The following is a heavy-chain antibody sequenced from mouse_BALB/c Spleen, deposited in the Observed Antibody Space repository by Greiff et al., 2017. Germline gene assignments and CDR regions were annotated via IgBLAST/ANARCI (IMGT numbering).Heavy chain of an antibody. CDR2: ILPGSGST. CDR1: GYTFSSYW. J-gene: IGHJ2*01. Sequence: QVQLQQSGAELMKPGASVKISCKATGYTFSSYWIEWVKQRPGHGLEWIGEILPGSGSTNYNEKFKGKATFTADTSSNTAYMQLSSLTSEDSAVYYCARGVLRGYFDYGGQGTTLTVSS. D-gene: IGHD1-1*01. CDR3: ARGVLRGYFDY. V-gene: IGHV1-9*01.